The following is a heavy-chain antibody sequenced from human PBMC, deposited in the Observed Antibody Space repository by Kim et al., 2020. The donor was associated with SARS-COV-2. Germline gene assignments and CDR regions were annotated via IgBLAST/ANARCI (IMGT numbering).Heavy chain of an antibody. D-gene: IGHD3-22*01. CDR3: ARPKYDSSGYWD. V-gene: IGHV3-53*01. Sequence: GGSLRLSCAASGFTVSSNYMSWVRQAPGKGLEWVSVIYSGGSTYYADSVKGRFNISRDNSKNTLYLQMNSLRAEDTAVYYCARPKYDSSGYWDWGQGTLVTVSS. CDR1: GFTVSSNY. J-gene: IGHJ4*02. CDR2: IYSGGST.